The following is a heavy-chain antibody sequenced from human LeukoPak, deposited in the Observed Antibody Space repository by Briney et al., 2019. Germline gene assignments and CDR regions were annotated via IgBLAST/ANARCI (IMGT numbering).Heavy chain of an antibody. V-gene: IGHV3-7*03. CDR2: IKQDGSEK. CDR1: GFTFSSYW. Sequence: GGPLRLSCAASGFTFSSYWMSWVRQAPGKGLEWVANIKQDGSEKYYVDSVKGRFTISRDNAKNSLYLQMNSLRAEDTAVYYCARDGGYVNFDYWGQGTLVTVSS. D-gene: IGHD5-12*01. CDR3: ARDGGYVNFDY. J-gene: IGHJ4*02.